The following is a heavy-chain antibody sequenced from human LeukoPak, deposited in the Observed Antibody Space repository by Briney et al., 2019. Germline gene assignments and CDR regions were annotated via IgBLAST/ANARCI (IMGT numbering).Heavy chain of an antibody. CDR1: GGSFSGYY. V-gene: IGHV4-34*01. CDR2: INHSGST. Sequence: SSETLSLTCAVYGGSFSGYYWSWIRQPPGKGLEWIGEINHSGSTNYNPSLKSRVTISVDTSKNQFSLKLSSVTAADTAVYYCARLPQWFGELPRFDPWGQGTLVTVSS. CDR3: ARLPQWFGELPRFDP. J-gene: IGHJ5*02. D-gene: IGHD3-10*01.